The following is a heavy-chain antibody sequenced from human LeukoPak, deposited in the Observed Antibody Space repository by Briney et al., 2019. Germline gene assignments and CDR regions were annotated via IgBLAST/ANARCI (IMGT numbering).Heavy chain of an antibody. J-gene: IGHJ3*02. CDR3: ASLKNYYDSSGHLVTDAFDI. Sequence: GGSLRLSCAASGFTFSDYYMSWIRQAPGKGLEWVSYISSYGTTISYTDSVKGRFTISRDNAKNSLYLQMNSLRAEDTAVYYCASLKNYYDSSGHLVTDAFDIWGQGTMVTVSS. CDR1: GFTFSDYY. CDR2: ISSYGTTI. D-gene: IGHD3-22*01. V-gene: IGHV3-11*01.